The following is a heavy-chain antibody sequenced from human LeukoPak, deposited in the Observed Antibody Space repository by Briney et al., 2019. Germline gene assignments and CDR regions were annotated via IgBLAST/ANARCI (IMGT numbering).Heavy chain of an antibody. CDR2: IWYDGSNK. J-gene: IGHJ6*01. V-gene: IGHV3-33*01. CDR1: GFTFSSYG. D-gene: IGHD3-10*01. CDR3: ARDGRYGSGSRYYYYYGMDV. Sequence: GSLRLSCAASGFTFSSYGMHWVRQAPGKGLEWVAVIWYDGSNKYYADSVKGRFTISRDNSKNTLYLQMNSLRAEDTAVYYCARDGRYGSGSRYYYYYGMDVWGQGTTVTVSS.